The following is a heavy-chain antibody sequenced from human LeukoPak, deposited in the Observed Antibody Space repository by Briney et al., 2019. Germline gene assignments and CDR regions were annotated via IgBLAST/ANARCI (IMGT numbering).Heavy chain of an antibody. CDR2: INPNSGGT. Sequence: VASVKVSCKASGYTFTGYYMHWVRQAPGQGLEWMGWINPNSGGTNYAQKFQGRVTMTRDTSISTAYMELSRLRSDDTAVYYCARDLLWVADRDGHGDWGQGTLVTVSS. V-gene: IGHV1-2*02. D-gene: IGHD5-24*01. J-gene: IGHJ4*02. CDR1: GYTFTGYY. CDR3: ARDLLWVADRDGHGD.